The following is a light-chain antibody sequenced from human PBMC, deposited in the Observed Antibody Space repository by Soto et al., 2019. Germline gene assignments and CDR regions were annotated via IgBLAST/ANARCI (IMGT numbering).Light chain of an antibody. V-gene: IGKV1-5*01. CDR3: QQYNSYWT. Sequence: DIQMTQSPSTLSASVGDRVTITCRASQSISSWLAWYQQKPGKAPKLLIYDASSLESGVPSRFSGSGSGTEFTLTIRRLQPDDFATYYCQQYNSYWTFGQGNKVEIK. CDR2: DAS. CDR1: QSISSW. J-gene: IGKJ1*01.